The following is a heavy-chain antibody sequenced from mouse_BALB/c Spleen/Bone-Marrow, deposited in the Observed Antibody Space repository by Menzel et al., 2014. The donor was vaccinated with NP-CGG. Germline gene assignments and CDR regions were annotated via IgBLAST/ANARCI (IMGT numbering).Heavy chain of an antibody. D-gene: IGHD2-14*01. Sequence: EVKLMESGGDLVKPGGSLKLSCAASGFTFSDYYIYWVRQTPEKRLEWVATISDGGTYTYYPDTVKGRFTISRDNAKNNLYLQMNGLKSEDTAMYYCVRDGDYRYAYWGQGTLVTVSA. CDR1: GFTFSDYY. CDR2: ISDGGTYT. J-gene: IGHJ3*01. CDR3: VRDGDYRYAY. V-gene: IGHV5-4*02.